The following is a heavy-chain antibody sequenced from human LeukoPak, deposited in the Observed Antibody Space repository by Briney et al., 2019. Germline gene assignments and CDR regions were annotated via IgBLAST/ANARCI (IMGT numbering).Heavy chain of an antibody. CDR3: ARAGQEWFGELGFDY. V-gene: IGHV3-7*01. CDR1: GFTFSCYW. CDR2: IKKDGSEA. J-gene: IGHJ4*02. Sequence: GFLRLSCVASGFTFSCYWVSWVRQAPGKGLELVANIKKDGSEANYVDSVKGRFTISRDNAKNSLYLQMNYVRAEDTAVYYCARAGQEWFGELGFDYWGQGTLVTVSS. D-gene: IGHD3-10*01.